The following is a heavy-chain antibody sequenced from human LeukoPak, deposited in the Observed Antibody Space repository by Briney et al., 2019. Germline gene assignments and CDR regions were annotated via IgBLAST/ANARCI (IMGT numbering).Heavy chain of an antibody. Sequence: GGSLRLSCAASGFTFTSYGMHWVRQAPGKGLEWVAAISNDGNNKFYADSVKGRFTISRDNPKNTMNLQMNSLRAEDTAVYYCASITKRYFDYWGQGTLVTVSS. V-gene: IGHV3-33*05. J-gene: IGHJ4*02. CDR3: ASITKRYFDY. CDR2: ISNDGNNK. CDR1: GFTFTSYG. D-gene: IGHD6-25*01.